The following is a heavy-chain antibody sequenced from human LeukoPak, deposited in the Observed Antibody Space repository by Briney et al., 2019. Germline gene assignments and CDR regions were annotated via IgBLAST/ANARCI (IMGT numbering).Heavy chain of an antibody. Sequence: GASVKVPCKASGYTFTSYYKHWVRQAPGQGLEWMGIINPSGGSTSYAKKFQGRVTMTRDMSTSTVYMELSSLRSEDTAVYYCARVASDYYYYYMDVWGKGTTVTVSS. CDR2: INPSGGST. CDR1: GYTFTSYY. V-gene: IGHV1-46*01. CDR3: ARVASDYYYYYMDV. J-gene: IGHJ6*03.